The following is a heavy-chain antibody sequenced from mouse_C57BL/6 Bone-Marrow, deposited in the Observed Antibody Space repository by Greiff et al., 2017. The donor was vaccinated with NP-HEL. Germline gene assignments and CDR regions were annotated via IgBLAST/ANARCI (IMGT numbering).Heavy chain of an antibody. Sequence: VQLQQPGAELVKPGASVTMSCKASGYTFTSYWITWVKQRPGQGLEWIGDIYPGSGSTNYNEKFKSKATLTVDTSSSTAYMQLSSLTSEDSAVYYGAREETAQATFWFAYWGQGTLVTVSA. V-gene: IGHV1-55*01. CDR1: GYTFTSYW. CDR3: AREETAQATFWFAY. J-gene: IGHJ3*01. D-gene: IGHD3-2*02. CDR2: IYPGSGST.